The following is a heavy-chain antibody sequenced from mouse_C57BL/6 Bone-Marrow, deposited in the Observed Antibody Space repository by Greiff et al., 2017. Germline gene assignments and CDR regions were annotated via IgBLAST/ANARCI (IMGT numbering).Heavy chain of an antibody. CDR2: IWTGGGT. J-gene: IGHJ4*01. CDR1: GFSLTSYA. CDR3: ARGYYAMDY. Sequence: VQLVESGPGPVAPSQSLSITCTVSGFSLTSYAISWVRQPPGKGLEWLGVIWTGGGTNYNSALKSRLSISKDNSKSQVCLKMTSLQTEDTARYYCARGYYAMDYGGQGTSVTVSS. V-gene: IGHV2-9-1*01.